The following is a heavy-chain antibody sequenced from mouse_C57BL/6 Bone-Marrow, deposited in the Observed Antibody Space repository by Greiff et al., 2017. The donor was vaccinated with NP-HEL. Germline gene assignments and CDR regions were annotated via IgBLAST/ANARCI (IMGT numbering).Heavy chain of an antibody. CDR3: ARRNGIYYGNPWFAY. D-gene: IGHD2-1*01. J-gene: IGHJ3*01. V-gene: IGHV5-4*03. CDR2: ISDGGSYT. CDR1: GFTFSSYA. Sequence: DVMLVESGGGLVKPGGSLKLSCAASGFTFSSYAMSWVRQTPEKRLEWVATISDGGSYTYYPDNVKGRFTISRDNAKNNLYLQMSHLKSEDTAMYYCARRNGIYYGNPWFAYWGQGTLVTVSA.